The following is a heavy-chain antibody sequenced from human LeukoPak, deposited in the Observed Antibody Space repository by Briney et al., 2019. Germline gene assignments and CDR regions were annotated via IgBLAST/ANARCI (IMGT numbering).Heavy chain of an antibody. CDR3: AKDMFSIAVSVVAFDI. CDR2: TSYDGSNK. Sequence: PGGSLRLSCAASGFIFSSYGMHWVRQAPGKGLEWVAVTSYDGSNKYHADSVKGRFTLSRDNSKNMVYLQMNSLRAEDTAVYYCAKDMFSIAVSVVAFDIWGQGTMVSVSS. V-gene: IGHV3-30*18. CDR1: GFIFSSYG. D-gene: IGHD6-19*01. J-gene: IGHJ3*02.